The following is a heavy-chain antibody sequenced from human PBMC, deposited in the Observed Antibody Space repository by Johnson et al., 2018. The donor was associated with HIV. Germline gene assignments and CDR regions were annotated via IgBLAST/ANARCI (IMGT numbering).Heavy chain of an antibody. CDR3: AKETRDSRSAFDV. J-gene: IGHJ3*01. V-gene: IGHV3-30*04. D-gene: IGHD4-11*01. CDR2: ISYVERKK. CDR1: GFTFSSYA. Sequence: VQLVESGGGVVQPGRSLRLSCAASGFTFSSYAMHWFRQAPAKGLEGVPVISYVERKKNYANSVKARFTISRDNSKNTLYLQMNSLRAEDTAVYYCAKETRDSRSAFDVWGQGTLVTVSS.